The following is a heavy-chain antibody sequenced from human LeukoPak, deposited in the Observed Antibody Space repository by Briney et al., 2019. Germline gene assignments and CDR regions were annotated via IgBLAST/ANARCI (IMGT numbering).Heavy chain of an antibody. V-gene: IGHV4-61*05. Sequence: SETLSLTCTVSGGSISSSSNYWSWIRQPPGKALEWIGYIYYSGSTNYNPSLKSRVTISVDTSKNQFSLKLSSVTAADTAVYYCARHGVLNCDGSGRRRHWFDPWGQGTLVSVSS. D-gene: IGHD3-10*01. CDR3: ARHGVLNCDGSGRRRHWFDP. CDR2: IYYSGST. CDR1: GGSISSSSNY. J-gene: IGHJ5*02.